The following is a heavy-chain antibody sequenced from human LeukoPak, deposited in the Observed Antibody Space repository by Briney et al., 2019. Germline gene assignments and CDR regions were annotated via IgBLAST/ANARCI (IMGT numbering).Heavy chain of an antibody. CDR1: GGTFSSYA. J-gene: IGHJ4*02. Sequence: SVKVSCKASGGTFSSYAISWVRQAPGQGLEWMGGIIPIFGTANYAQKFQGRVTITVDESTSTAYMELSSLRSEDTAVYYCARAKWQLVRGREVPYYFDYWGQGTLVTVSS. CDR3: ARAKWQLVRGREVPYYFDY. V-gene: IGHV1-69*13. CDR2: IIPIFGTA. D-gene: IGHD6-6*01.